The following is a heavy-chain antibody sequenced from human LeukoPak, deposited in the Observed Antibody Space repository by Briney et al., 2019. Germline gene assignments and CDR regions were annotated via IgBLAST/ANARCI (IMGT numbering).Heavy chain of an antibody. J-gene: IGHJ3*02. V-gene: IGHV3-23*01. CDR1: GFTFSSYA. CDR3: ARDSYGIYDSERGAFDI. CDR2: ISGSGGST. Sequence: GGSLRLSCAASGFTFSSYAMSWVRQAPGKGLEWVSAISGSGGSTYYADSVKGRFTISRDNSKNTLYLQMNSLRAEDTAVYYCARDSYGIYDSERGAFDIWGQGTMVTVSS. D-gene: IGHD3-9*01.